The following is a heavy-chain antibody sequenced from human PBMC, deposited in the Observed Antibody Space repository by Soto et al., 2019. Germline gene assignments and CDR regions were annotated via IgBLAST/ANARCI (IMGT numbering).Heavy chain of an antibody. J-gene: IGHJ5*02. Sequence: ASVKVSCKASGGTFSSYTISWVRQAPGQGLEWMGRIIPILGIANYAQKFQGRVTITADKSTSTAYMELSSLRSEDTAVYYCARDKNYYGSGSSWNWFDPWGQGTLVTVSS. V-gene: IGHV1-69*04. D-gene: IGHD3-10*01. CDR3: ARDKNYYGSGSSWNWFDP. CDR1: GGTFSSYT. CDR2: IIPILGIA.